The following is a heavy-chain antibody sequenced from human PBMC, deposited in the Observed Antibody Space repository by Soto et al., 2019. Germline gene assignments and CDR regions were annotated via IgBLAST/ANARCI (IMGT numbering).Heavy chain of an antibody. Sequence: SETLSLTCTVSGGSISSYYWSWIRQPAGKGLEWIGRIHTSEGTNYNPSLKSRVTMSGDTSNNQFSLKLNSLTAADTAVYYCARALSVAAGLYVDYWGQGTLVTVSS. V-gene: IGHV4-4*07. CDR1: GGSISSYY. CDR2: IHTSEGT. D-gene: IGHD6-13*01. CDR3: ARALSVAAGLYVDY. J-gene: IGHJ4*02.